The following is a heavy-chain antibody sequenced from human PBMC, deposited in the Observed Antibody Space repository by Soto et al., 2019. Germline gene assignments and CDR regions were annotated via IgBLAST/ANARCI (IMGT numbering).Heavy chain of an antibody. Sequence: QITLKESGPTLVRPTQTLTLTCTFSGFSLSTTGVAVAWIRQPPGEALEWLALIYWDDDKRYNSSLKSRLTITKDTSRDPVVLAMTHMDPMDTATYFCAHSQRGPMDFWGPGILVTVSS. V-gene: IGHV2-5*02. D-gene: IGHD5-12*01. CDR2: IYWDDDK. CDR3: AHSQRGPMDF. J-gene: IGHJ4*02. CDR1: GFSLSTTGVA.